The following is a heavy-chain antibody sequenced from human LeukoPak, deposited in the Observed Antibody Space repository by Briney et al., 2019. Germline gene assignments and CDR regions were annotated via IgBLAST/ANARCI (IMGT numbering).Heavy chain of an antibody. CDR1: GYTFTSYY. Sequence: GASVKVSCKASGYTFTSYYMHWVRQAPGQGLEWMGIINPSGGSTSYAQKFQGRVTMTRDTSTSTVYMGLSSPRSEDTAVYYCARVFCGGGSCYFADYWGQGTLVTVSS. J-gene: IGHJ4*02. CDR2: INPSGGST. V-gene: IGHV1-46*01. D-gene: IGHD2-15*01. CDR3: ARVFCGGGSCYFADY.